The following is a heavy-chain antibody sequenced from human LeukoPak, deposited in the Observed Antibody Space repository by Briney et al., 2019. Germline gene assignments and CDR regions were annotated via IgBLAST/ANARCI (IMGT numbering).Heavy chain of an antibody. D-gene: IGHD2-15*01. J-gene: IGHJ4*02. Sequence: PGGSLRLSCAASGFTFSSYAMHWVRQAPGKGLEWVAAISYDGSNKYYADSVKGRFTISRDNSKNTLYLQMNSLRAEDTAVYYCAKPYCSGGSCYFDYWGQGTLVTVSS. CDR1: GFTFSSYA. CDR2: ISYDGSNK. CDR3: AKPYCSGGSCYFDY. V-gene: IGHV3-30-3*02.